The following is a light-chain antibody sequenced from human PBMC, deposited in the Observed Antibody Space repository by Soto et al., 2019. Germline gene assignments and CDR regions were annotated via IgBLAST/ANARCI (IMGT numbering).Light chain of an antibody. J-gene: IGKJ3*01. CDR3: MQALQTPFT. CDR1: QSLLIGIGYTF. CDR2: LGS. V-gene: IGKV2-28*01. Sequence: DIVMTQSPLSLPVTPGEPASISCRSSQSLLIGIGYTFWDWNLQRPGQSPRLRIYLGSNRASGVPDRFSGSGSGTDFTLKISRVEAEDVGVYYCMQALQTPFTFGPGTKVDIK.